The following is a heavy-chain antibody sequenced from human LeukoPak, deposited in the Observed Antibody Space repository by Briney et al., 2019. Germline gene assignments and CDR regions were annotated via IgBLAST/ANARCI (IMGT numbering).Heavy chain of an antibody. J-gene: IGHJ4*02. Sequence: SETLSLTCTVSGGSISSSSYYWGWIRQPPGKGLEWIGSIFYSGSTYYNPSLKSRVTISVDTSKDQFSLKLTSVTATDTAVYYCASRARRYYFDYWGQGTLVTVSS. CDR3: ASRARRYYFDY. CDR1: GGSISSSSYY. CDR2: IFYSGST. V-gene: IGHV4-39*01.